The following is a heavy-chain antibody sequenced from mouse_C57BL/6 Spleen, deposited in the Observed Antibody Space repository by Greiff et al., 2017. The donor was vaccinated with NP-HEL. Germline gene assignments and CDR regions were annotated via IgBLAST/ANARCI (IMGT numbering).Heavy chain of an antibody. CDR1: GFSLTSYA. J-gene: IGHJ4*01. D-gene: IGHD1-1*01. CDR2: IWNGGST. Sequence: VQLQQSGPGLVAPSQSLSITCTVSGFSLTSYAISWVRQPPGQGLEWLGVIWNGGSTNYNSALKSRLSISKDNSKSQVYLKMNTLQTDNTARYYCARNCGIYYDSSPNYAMDYWGQGTSVTVSS. CDR3: ARNCGIYYDSSPNYAMDY. V-gene: IGHV2-9-1*01.